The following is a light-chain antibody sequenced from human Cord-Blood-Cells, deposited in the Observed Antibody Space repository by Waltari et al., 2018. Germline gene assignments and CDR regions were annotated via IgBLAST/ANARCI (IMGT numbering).Light chain of an antibody. CDR2: DVS. CDR3: CSDAGSYTWV. Sequence: QSALTQPRSVSGSPGQPVTISCTGTSSDVGGYNYVSWYQQHPGKAPKLMIYDVSKRPSGLPDRFSGSKSATTASLTIAGLQAEDEADYYACSDAGSYTWVGGGGAKLPGL. V-gene: IGLV2-11*01. J-gene: IGLJ3*02. CDR1: SSDVGGYNY.